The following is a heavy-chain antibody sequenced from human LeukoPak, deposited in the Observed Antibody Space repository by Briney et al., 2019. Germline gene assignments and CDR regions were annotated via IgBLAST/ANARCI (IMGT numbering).Heavy chain of an antibody. V-gene: IGHV1-2*02. CDR3: ARRLGGSSEGYEF. CDR2: INPNNGGT. CDR1: GYTFTDLTEYY. J-gene: IGHJ4*02. D-gene: IGHD1-26*01. Sequence: ASVKVSCKASGYTFTDLTEYYIHWVRQAPGQGLECMGWINPNNGGTKYAQKFQGRVTMTRDMSMNTAYMELSSLTSDDTAVYYCARRLGGSSEGYEFWGQGPLVTVSS.